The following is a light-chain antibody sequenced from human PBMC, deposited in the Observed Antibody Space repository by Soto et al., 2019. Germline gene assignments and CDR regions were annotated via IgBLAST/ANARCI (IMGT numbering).Light chain of an antibody. J-gene: IGKJ2*01. V-gene: IGKV1-12*01. CDR3: LQSDSFPHT. Sequence: DIQMTQSPSSVSASVGDRVTLTCRASQGISSWLAWYQQKPGQAPKLLIYAASSLQSGAPSRFRGSGSGTHFTITISRLQPEDSATYYCLQSDSFPHTFGQGTNLEI. CDR2: AAS. CDR1: QGISSW.